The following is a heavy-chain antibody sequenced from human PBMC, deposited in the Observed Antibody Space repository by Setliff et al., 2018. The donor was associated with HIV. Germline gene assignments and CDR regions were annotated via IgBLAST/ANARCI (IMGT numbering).Heavy chain of an antibody. V-gene: IGHV4-39*07. CDR3: AKDRSGSYRTFDY. J-gene: IGHJ4*02. Sequence: SETLSLTCTVSGASSIYFWGWIRQPPGKGLEWIGSVYYSGGTYYNPPLKSRVTISMDTSKNQFSLKLNSVTAADTAVYYCAKDRSGSYRTFDYWGPGILVTVSS. CDR2: VYYSGGT. D-gene: IGHD1-26*01. CDR1: GASSIYF.